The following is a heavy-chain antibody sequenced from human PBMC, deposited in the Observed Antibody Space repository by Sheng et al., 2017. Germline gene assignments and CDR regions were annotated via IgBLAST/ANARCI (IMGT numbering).Heavy chain of an antibody. Sequence: EVQLLESGGGLIQPGGSLRLSCAGSGFTFSSFAMTWVRQAPGKGLEWVSSLTGSGTTTHYADSVKGRFTISRDNDKNTLFLQMNNLRAEDTAVYYCAKSSYGYSWLGADWGQGTLVTVSS. D-gene: IGHD5-12*01. CDR3: AKSSYGYSWLGAD. V-gene: IGHV3-23*01. J-gene: IGHJ4*02. CDR2: LTGSGTTT. CDR1: GFTFSSFA.